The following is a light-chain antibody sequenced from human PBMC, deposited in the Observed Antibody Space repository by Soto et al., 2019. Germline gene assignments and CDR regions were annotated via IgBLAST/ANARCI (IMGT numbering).Light chain of an antibody. J-gene: IGKJ2*01. Sequence: EIMLTQSPGTLSLSPGERATLSCRASQSVSSSYLAWYQQKPGQAPRLLIYGASSRATGIPDRFSGSGSGTDFTLTISRLEPEDFAVYYCQQYGCSPPYTFGQGTKLEIK. CDR2: GAS. V-gene: IGKV3-20*01. CDR3: QQYGCSPPYT. CDR1: QSVSSSY.